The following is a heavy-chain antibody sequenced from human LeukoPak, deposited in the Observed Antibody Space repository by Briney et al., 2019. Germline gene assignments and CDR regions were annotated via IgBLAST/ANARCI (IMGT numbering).Heavy chain of an antibody. CDR1: GYTFTSYG. CDR3: ARDNSVEDTAWWFDP. Sequence: ASVKVSCKASGYTFTSYGISWVRQAPGQGLGWMGIINPSGGSTSYAQKFQGRVTMTRDMSTSTDYMELSSLRSEDTAVYYCARDNSVEDTAWWFDPWGQGTLVTVSS. D-gene: IGHD4-23*01. J-gene: IGHJ5*02. V-gene: IGHV1-46*01. CDR2: INPSGGST.